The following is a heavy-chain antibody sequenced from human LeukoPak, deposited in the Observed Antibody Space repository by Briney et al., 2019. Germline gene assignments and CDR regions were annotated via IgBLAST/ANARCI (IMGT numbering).Heavy chain of an antibody. CDR2: ISSNGGST. V-gene: IGHV3-64*01. J-gene: IGHJ3*02. CDR3: GRYSSSWSIHHPDAFDI. CDR1: GFTFSSYA. D-gene: IGHD6-13*01. Sequence: PGGSLRLSCAASGFTFSSYAMHWVRQAPGKGLEYVSAISSNGGSTYYANSVKGRFTISRDNSKNTLYLQMGSLRAEDMAVYYCGRYSSSWSIHHPDAFDIWGQGTMVTVSS.